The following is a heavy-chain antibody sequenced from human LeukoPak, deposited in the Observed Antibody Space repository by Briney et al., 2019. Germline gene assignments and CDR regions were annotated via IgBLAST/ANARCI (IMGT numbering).Heavy chain of an antibody. CDR3: ARGERRQASSSALDY. D-gene: IGHD6-6*01. J-gene: IGHJ4*02. CDR2: IIPIFGTA. Sequence: SVKVSCKASGGTFSSYAISWVRQAPGQGLEWMGGIIPIFGTANYAQKFQGRVTITADESTSTAYMELSSLRSEDTAVYYCARGERRQASSSALDYWGQGTLVTVSS. V-gene: IGHV1-69*01. CDR1: GGTFSSYA.